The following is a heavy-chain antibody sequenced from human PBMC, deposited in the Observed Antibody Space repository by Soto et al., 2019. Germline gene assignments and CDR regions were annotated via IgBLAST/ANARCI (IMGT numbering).Heavy chain of an antibody. CDR1: GLTVSTNP. V-gene: IGHV3-66*01. CDR2: LYTGGVT. J-gene: IGHJ4*02. Sequence: EVQLVESGGGLVQPGGSLRLSCAASGLTVSTNPMSWVRQAPGRGLEWVSVLYTGGVTHYADSVKGRFTMSRDNTKNTVNLQMNSLRHEDTAVYYCARDGSGNWGQGTLVTVSS. CDR3: ARDGSGN.